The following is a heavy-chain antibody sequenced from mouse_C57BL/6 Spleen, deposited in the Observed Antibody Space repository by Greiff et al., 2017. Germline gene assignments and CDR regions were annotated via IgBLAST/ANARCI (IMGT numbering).Heavy chain of an antibody. J-gene: IGHJ3*01. CDR1: GFTFSSYA. Sequence: VQLKQSGGGLVKPGGSLKLSCAASGFTFSSYAMSWVRQTPEKRLEWVATISDGGSYTYYPDNVKGRFTISRDNAKNNLYLQMSHLKSEDTAMYYCARDRDGLWGQGTLVTVSA. CDR2: ISDGGSYT. CDR3: ARDRDGL. D-gene: IGHD1-1*01. V-gene: IGHV5-4*01.